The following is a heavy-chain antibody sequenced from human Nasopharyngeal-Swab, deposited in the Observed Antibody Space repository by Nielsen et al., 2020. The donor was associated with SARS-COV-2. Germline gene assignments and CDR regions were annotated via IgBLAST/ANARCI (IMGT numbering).Heavy chain of an antibody. D-gene: IGHD2-21*02. Sequence: SVKVSCKASGGTFSSYAISWVRQAPGQGLEWMGGIIPIFGTANYAQKFQGRVTISADTPTSTAYMELSSLRSDDTAVYYCAKGGDSLPSQLQQWGQGTPVTVSS. CDR1: GGTFSSYA. CDR2: IIPIFGTA. V-gene: IGHV1-69*06. J-gene: IGHJ1*01. CDR3: AKGGDSLPSQLQQ.